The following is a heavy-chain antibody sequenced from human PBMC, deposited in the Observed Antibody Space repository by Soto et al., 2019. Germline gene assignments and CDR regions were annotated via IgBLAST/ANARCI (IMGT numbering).Heavy chain of an antibody. Sequence: ASVKVSCKASGYTFTSYGISWVRQAPGQGLEWMGWMNPNSGNTGYAQKFQGRVTMTRNTSISTAYMELSSLRSEDTAVYYCARGPSFYDILTGYSDDAFDIWGQGTMVTVSS. CDR2: MNPNSGNT. CDR1: GYTFTSYG. CDR3: ARGPSFYDILTGYSDDAFDI. D-gene: IGHD3-9*01. J-gene: IGHJ3*02. V-gene: IGHV1-8*02.